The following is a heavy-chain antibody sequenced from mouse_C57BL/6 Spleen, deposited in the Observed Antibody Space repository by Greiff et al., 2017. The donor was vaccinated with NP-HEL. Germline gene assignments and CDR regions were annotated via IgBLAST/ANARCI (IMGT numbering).Heavy chain of an antibody. CDR1: GYTFTSYW. V-gene: IGHV1-69*01. Sequence: VQLQQPGAELVMPGASVKLSCKASGYTFTSYWMHWVKQRPGQGLEWIGEIDPSDSYTNYNQKFKGKSTLTVDKSSSTAYMHLSSLTSEDSAGYYGARRGDYVPFAYWGQGTLVTVSA. J-gene: IGHJ3*01. CDR3: ARRGDYVPFAY. CDR2: IDPSDSYT. D-gene: IGHD2-4*01.